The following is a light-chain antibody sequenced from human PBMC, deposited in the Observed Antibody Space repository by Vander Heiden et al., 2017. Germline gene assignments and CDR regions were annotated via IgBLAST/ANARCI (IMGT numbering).Light chain of an antibody. Sequence: DIRLTQSPSFLSASVGDRVTITCRASQDVSRYLAWYQQKPGKAPKLLIYSASTLQSGVPSRFSGSGSGIEFTLTISSLQPEDFATYYCQQSNSFPIYSFGPGSRVDFK. J-gene: IGKJ3*01. CDR2: SAS. V-gene: IGKV1-9*01. CDR3: QQSNSFPIYS. CDR1: QDVSRY.